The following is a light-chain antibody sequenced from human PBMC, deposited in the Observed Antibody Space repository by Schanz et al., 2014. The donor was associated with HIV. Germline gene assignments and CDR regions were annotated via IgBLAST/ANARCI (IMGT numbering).Light chain of an antibody. CDR1: QSISNW. CDR3: QQHYSTPVVT. CDR2: QAS. V-gene: IGKV1-5*03. Sequence: DIQMSQSHTTVSASVGDRVIITCRASQSISNWLTWYQQKPGKAPNHLIYQASTLMIGVPSRFSGSGSGTDFTLTISSLQAEDVAVYYCQQHYSTPVVTFGPGPKVDIK. J-gene: IGKJ3*01.